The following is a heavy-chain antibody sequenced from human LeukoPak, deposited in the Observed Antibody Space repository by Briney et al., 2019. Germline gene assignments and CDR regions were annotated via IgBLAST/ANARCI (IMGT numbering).Heavy chain of an antibody. CDR3: ATLPIVVVPAAHFDY. V-gene: IGHV3-30*04. CDR2: ISYDGSNK. CDR1: GFTFSSYA. Sequence: GGSLRLSCAASGFTFSSYAMHWVRQAPGKGLEWVAVISYDGSNKYYADSVKGRFTISRDNSKNTLYLQMNSLRAEDTAVYYCATLPIVVVPAAHFDYWGQGTLVTVSS. D-gene: IGHD2-2*01. J-gene: IGHJ4*02.